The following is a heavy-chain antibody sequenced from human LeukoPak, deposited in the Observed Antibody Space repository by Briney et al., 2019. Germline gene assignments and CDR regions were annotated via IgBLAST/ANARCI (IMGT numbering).Heavy chain of an antibody. V-gene: IGHV4-39*07. Sequence: SETLSLTCTVSGGSISSSNYYWGWIRQPPGKGLEWIGSIYYSGSTYYNPSLKSRVTISVDTSKNQFSLKLSSVTAADTAVYYCARVTYDYVWGTYGDDAFDIWGQGTMVTVSS. J-gene: IGHJ3*02. CDR1: GGSISSSNYY. CDR3: ARVTYDYVWGTYGDDAFDI. CDR2: IYYSGST. D-gene: IGHD3-16*01.